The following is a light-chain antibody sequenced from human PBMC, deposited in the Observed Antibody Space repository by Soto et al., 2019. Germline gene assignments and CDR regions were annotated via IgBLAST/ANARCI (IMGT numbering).Light chain of an antibody. CDR2: EVS. Sequence: QSALTQPPSVSGSPGQSVTISCTGTSSDVGNYNRVSWYQQPPGTAPQLMIYEVSNRPSGVPDRFSGSKSGNTASLTISGLQAEDEADYYCSSYTSSSTYVVFGGGTKLTVL. CDR3: SSYTSSSTYVV. CDR1: SSDVGNYNR. V-gene: IGLV2-18*02. J-gene: IGLJ2*01.